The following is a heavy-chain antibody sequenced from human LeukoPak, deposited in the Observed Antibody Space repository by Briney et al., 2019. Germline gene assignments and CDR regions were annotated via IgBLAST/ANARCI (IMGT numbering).Heavy chain of an antibody. Sequence: SVKVSCKASGGTFSSYAISWVRQAPGQGLEWMGRIIPIFGTANYAQKFQGRVTITADKSTSTAYMELSSLRSEDTAVYYCARIGYYGSGSYYNSGFDYWGQGTLLTVSS. D-gene: IGHD3-10*01. J-gene: IGHJ4*02. CDR2: IIPIFGTA. CDR1: GGTFSSYA. CDR3: ARIGYYGSGSYYNSGFDY. V-gene: IGHV1-69*06.